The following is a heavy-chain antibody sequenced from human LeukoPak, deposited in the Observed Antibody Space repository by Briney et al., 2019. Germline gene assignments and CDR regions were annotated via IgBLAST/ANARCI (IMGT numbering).Heavy chain of an antibody. J-gene: IGHJ6*03. CDR2: INPNSGGT. CDR1: GYTFTGYY. D-gene: IGHD6-13*01. CDR3: ARDDSSSWYKGFYYYYYYMDV. Sequence: ASVKLSCKASGYTFTGYYMHWVRQAPGQGLEWMGWINPNSGGTNYAQKFQGRVTMTRDTSISTAYMELRRLRSDATAVYYCARDDSSSWYKGFYYYYYYMDVWGKGTTVTISS. V-gene: IGHV1-2*02.